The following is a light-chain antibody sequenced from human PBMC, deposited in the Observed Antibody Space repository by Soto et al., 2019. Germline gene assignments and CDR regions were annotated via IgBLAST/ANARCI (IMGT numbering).Light chain of an antibody. V-gene: IGKV3-15*01. J-gene: IGKJ1*01. CDR3: QQYNSYGT. CDR1: QSISDT. Sequence: DIVMTQSPATLSVSPGGRETLSCRASQSISDTLAWYQQKPGQAPRLLIYGASRRATGFPARFSGSGSGTEFTLTISSLQPDDFATYYCQQYNSYGTFGQGTKVDIK. CDR2: GAS.